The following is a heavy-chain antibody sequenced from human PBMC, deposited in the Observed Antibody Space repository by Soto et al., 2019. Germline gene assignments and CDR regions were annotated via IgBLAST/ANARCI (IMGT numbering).Heavy chain of an antibody. V-gene: IGHV5-51*01. J-gene: IGHJ4*02. CDR1: GYSCTSYG. D-gene: IGHD6-19*01. CDR3: ATRLSSGWYDY. CDR2: IYPGDSDT. Sequence: XESLKVSWQGSGYSCTSYGSGWVLQMPGKGLEWMWIIYPGDSDTRYSPSFQGQVTISADKSISTAYLQWSSLKASDTAMYYCATRLSSGWYDYWGQGTLVTVSS.